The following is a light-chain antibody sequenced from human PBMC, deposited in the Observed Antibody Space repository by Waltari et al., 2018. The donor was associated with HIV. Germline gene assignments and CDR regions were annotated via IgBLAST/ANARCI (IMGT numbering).Light chain of an antibody. V-gene: IGKV1-6*01. J-gene: IGKJ1*01. CDR2: RAS. CDR1: QGIGND. CDR3: LQDYNYPWT. Sequence: TWGASQGIGNDLGWYQQKPGRAPKLLIYRASSLHSGVPSRFSGSGSGTHFSLTISSLQPEDFATYYCLQDYNYPWTFGQGTKVEVK.